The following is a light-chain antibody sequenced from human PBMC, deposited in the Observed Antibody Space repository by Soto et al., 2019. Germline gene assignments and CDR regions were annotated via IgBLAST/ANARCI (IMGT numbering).Light chain of an antibody. CDR2: DTS. CDR3: QQRSNWSWT. CDR1: QSVRDRY. J-gene: IGKJ1*01. Sequence: EIVLTQSPGTLSLSPGERATLSCRASQSVRDRYLAWYQQKPGQAPSLLIYDTSTRATGVPDRFSGSGPGTDFALTISRVEPEDFAIYFCQQRSNWSWTFGQGTKVDIK. V-gene: IGKV3D-20*02.